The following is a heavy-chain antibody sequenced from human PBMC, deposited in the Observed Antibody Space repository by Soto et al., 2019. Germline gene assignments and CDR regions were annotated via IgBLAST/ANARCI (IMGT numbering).Heavy chain of an antibody. CDR1: GGSISSSSYY. V-gene: IGHV4-39*01. Sequence: QLQLQESGPGLVKPSETLSLTCTVSGGSISSSSYYWGWIRQPPGKGLEWIGSIYYSGSTYYNPSLKSRVTISVDTSKNQFSLNLSSVTAADTAVYYCARRPSSGSYHYWYFDLWGRGTLVTVSS. D-gene: IGHD1-26*01. J-gene: IGHJ2*01. CDR3: ARRPSSGSYHYWYFDL. CDR2: IYYSGST.